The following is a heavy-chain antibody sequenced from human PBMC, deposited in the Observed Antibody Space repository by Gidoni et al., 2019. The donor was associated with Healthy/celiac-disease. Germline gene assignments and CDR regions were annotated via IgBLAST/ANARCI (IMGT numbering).Heavy chain of an antibody. CDR1: GFTFDDYA. V-gene: IGHV3-9*01. CDR2: ISWNSGSI. J-gene: IGHJ4*02. Sequence: EVQLVESGGGLVQPGRSLRLSCAASGFTFDDYAMHWVRQAPGKGLEWVSGISWNSGSIGYADSVKGRFTISRDNAKNSLYLPMNSLRAEDTALYYCAKDDSRIAVAGFDYWGQGTLVTVSS. CDR3: AKDDSRIAVAGFDY. D-gene: IGHD6-19*01.